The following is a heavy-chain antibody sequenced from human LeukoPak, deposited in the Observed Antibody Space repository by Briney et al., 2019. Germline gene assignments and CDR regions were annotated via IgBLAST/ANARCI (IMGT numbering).Heavy chain of an antibody. J-gene: IGHJ6*02. CDR1: GFTFSSYS. V-gene: IGHV3-21*01. CDR3: ARMAYCGGDCYSLLYYYYYGMDV. CDR2: ISSSSSYI. Sequence: GGSLRLSCAASGFTFSSYSMNWVRQAPGKGLEWVSSISSSSSYIYYADSVKGRFTISRDNAKNSLYLQMNSLRAEDTAVYYCARMAYCGGDCYSLLYYYYYGMDVWGQGTTVTVSS. D-gene: IGHD2-21*02.